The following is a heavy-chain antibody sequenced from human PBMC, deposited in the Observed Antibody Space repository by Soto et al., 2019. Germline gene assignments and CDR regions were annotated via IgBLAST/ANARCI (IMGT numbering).Heavy chain of an antibody. CDR2: INEDSSST. CDR3: ARDLDGNWSGDV. V-gene: IGHV3-23*01. CDR1: GFTISNYA. D-gene: IGHD1-20*01. J-gene: IGHJ6*02. Sequence: EMQLLESGGGLVQPGGSLRLSCAASGFTISNYAMTWVRLTPEKGLEWVSTINEDSSSTWYADSVKGRFTISRDNSKNTVHLQMYSLRAADTALYYCARDLDGNWSGDVWGQGTTVTVSS.